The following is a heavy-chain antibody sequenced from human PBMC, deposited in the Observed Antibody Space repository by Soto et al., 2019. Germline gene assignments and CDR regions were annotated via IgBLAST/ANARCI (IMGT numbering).Heavy chain of an antibody. CDR3: AKVAVAGVDY. J-gene: IGHJ4*01. CDR1: GFTFSSYG. Sequence: QVQLVESGGGVVKPGRSLRLSCAASGFTFSSYGMHWVRQAPGKGLEWVAVISYDGSNKYYADSVKGRFTISRDNSKNTLYLQMNSLRAEDTAVYYCAKVAVAGVDYWGQGTLVTVSS. CDR2: ISYDGSNK. V-gene: IGHV3-30*18. D-gene: IGHD6-19*01.